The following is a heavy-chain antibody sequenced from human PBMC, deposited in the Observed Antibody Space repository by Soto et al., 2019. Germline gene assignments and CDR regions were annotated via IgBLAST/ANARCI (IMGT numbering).Heavy chain of an antibody. CDR1: GYTFTIYW. V-gene: IGHV5-51*01. D-gene: IGHD4-17*01. J-gene: IGHJ4*02. CDR2: IYPSDSDT. Sequence: GESRKISCQVSGYTFTIYWIGWVRQMPGKGLEWMGIIYPSDSDTRYSPSSQGQVTISADQSINTAYLQWDSLKASDTAIYYCARPANTVADHFDLWGQGTPVTVSS. CDR3: ARPANTVADHFDL.